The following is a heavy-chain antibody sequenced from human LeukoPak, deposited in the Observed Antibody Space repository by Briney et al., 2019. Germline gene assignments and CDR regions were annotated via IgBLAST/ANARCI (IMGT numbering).Heavy chain of an antibody. Sequence: GGSLRLSCAASGFTFSSYEMNWVRQAPGKGLEWVSYISSSGSTIYYADSVKGRFTISRDNAKNSLYLQMNSLRAEDTAVYYCARLGYSSSWYHDYWGQGTLDTVSS. J-gene: IGHJ4*02. V-gene: IGHV3-48*03. CDR1: GFTFSSYE. D-gene: IGHD6-13*01. CDR2: ISSSGSTI. CDR3: ARLGYSSSWYHDY.